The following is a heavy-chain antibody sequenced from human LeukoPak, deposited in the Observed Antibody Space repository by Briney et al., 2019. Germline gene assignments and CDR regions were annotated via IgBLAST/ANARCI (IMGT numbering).Heavy chain of an antibody. D-gene: IGHD3-16*01. V-gene: IGHV1-69*13. CDR3: ARAGGGLDYYYGMDV. CDR2: IIPIFGTA. J-gene: IGHJ6*02. CDR1: GGTFSSYA. Sequence: ASVKVSCKASGGTFSSYAISWVRQAPGQGLEWMGGIIPIFGTANYAQKFRGRVTITADESTSTAYMELSSLRSEDTAVYYCARAGGGLDYYYGMDVWGQGTTVTVSS.